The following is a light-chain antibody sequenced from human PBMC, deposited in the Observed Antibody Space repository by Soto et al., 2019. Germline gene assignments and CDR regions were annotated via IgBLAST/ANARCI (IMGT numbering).Light chain of an antibody. J-gene: IGKJ1*01. CDR3: QQYNNWPRT. CDR1: QSVSNNY. CDR2: DAS. V-gene: IGKV3-11*01. Sequence: EIVLTQSPGTLSLSPGERATLSCRASQSVSNNYLAWYQQKPGQAPRLLIYDASNRATGIPARFSGSGSGTDFTLTISSLEPEDFAVYYCQQYNNWPRTFGQGTKVDNK.